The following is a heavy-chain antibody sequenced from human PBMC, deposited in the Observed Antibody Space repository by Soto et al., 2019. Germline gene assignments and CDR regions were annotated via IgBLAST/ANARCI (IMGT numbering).Heavy chain of an antibody. Sequence: QVPLVQSGAEVKKPGASVKVSCKASGYTFTSYGISWVRQAPGQGLEWMGWISAYNGNTNYAQKLQGRVTMTTDTSTSTAYMELRSLRSDDTAVYYCARDKGYALWSGYPRAMLWYYGMDGWGQGTTVTVSS. CDR2: ISAYNGNT. V-gene: IGHV1-18*01. CDR3: ARDKGYALWSGYPRAMLWYYGMDG. CDR1: GYTFTSYG. J-gene: IGHJ6*02. D-gene: IGHD3-3*01.